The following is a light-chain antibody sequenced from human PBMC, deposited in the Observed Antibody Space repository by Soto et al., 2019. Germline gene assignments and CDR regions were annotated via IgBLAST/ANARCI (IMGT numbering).Light chain of an antibody. CDR2: GAS. CDR1: QHIPGTY. CDR3: QQYGISPLS. V-gene: IGKV3-20*01. J-gene: IGKJ4*01. Sequence: EIVLTQSPGTVSLSPGERATLSCRASQHIPGTYLAWYQQKPGQAPSLLISGASSRATGIPDRFSGSGSGTDFTLTITRLEPEDFAVYYCQQYGISPLSFGGGTKVEI.